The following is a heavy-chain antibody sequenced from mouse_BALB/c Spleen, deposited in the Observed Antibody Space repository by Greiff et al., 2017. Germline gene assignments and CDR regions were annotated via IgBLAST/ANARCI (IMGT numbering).Heavy chain of an antibody. CDR2: IWRGGST. CDR3: AKNRGYGYYNAMDY. V-gene: IGHV2-5-1*01. CDR1: GFSLTSYG. D-gene: IGHD1-1*01. J-gene: IGHJ4*01. Sequence: QVHVKQSGPSLVQPSQSLSITCTVSGFSLTSYGVHWVRQSPGKGLEWLGVIWRGGSTDYNAAFMSRLSITKDNSKSQVFFKMNSLQADDTAISYCAKNRGYGYYNAMDYWGQGTSVTVSS.